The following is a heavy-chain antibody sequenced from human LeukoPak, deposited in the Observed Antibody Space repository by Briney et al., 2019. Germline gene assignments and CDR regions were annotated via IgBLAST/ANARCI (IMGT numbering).Heavy chain of an antibody. CDR2: ISGSGSST. CDR3: ARDKYGDYAFDY. CDR1: GFTLSTHA. J-gene: IGHJ4*02. V-gene: IGHV3-23*01. D-gene: IGHD4-17*01. Sequence: GGSLRLSCAASGFTLSTHAMNWVRQAPGKGLECVSTISGSGSSTYYADSVKGRFTISRDSSKNTLYLQMNSLRAEDTAVYYCARDKYGDYAFDYWGQGTLVTVSS.